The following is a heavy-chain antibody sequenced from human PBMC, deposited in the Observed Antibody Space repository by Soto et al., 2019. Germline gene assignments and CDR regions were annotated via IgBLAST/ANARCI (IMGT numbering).Heavy chain of an antibody. CDR3: ARAFCSSTSCPSFHYYYGMDV. V-gene: IGHV1-2*04. CDR2: INPNSGGT. Sequence: ASVKVSCKASGYTFTGYYMHWVRQAPGQGLEWMGWINPNSGGTNYAQKFQGWVTMTRDTSISTAYMELSRLRSDDTAVYYCARAFCSSTSCPSFHYYYGMDVWG. J-gene: IGHJ6*02. CDR1: GYTFTGYY. D-gene: IGHD2-2*01.